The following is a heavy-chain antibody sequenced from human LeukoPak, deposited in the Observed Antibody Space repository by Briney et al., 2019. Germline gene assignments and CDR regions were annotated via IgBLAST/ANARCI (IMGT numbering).Heavy chain of an antibody. J-gene: IGHJ4*02. Sequence: PSETLSLTCTVSGGSISSYYWSWIRQPPGKGLEWIGYIYYSGSTNYSPSLKGRVTISVDTSKNQFSLKLSSVTAADTAVYYRARKRVLVGATIEGFDYWGQGTLVTVSS. V-gene: IGHV4-59*01. CDR2: IYYSGST. CDR3: ARKRVLVGATIEGFDY. D-gene: IGHD1-26*01. CDR1: GGSISSYY.